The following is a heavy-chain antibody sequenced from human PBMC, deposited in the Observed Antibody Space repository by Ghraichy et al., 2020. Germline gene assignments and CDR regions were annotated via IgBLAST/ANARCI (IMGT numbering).Heavy chain of an antibody. CDR3: ARRGYSGSYYGYFDY. Sequence: TLSLTCTVSGGSISSSSYYWGWIRQPPGKGLEWIGSIYYSGSTYYNPSLKSRVTISVDTSKNQFSLKLSSVTAADTAVYYCARRGYSGSYYGYFDYWGQGTLVTVSS. CDR1: GGSISSSSYY. V-gene: IGHV4-39*01. J-gene: IGHJ4*02. CDR2: IYYSGST. D-gene: IGHD1-26*01.